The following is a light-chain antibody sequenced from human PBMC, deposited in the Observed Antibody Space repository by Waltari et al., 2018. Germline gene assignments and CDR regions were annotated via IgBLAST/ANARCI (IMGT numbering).Light chain of an antibody. V-gene: IGLV2-11*01. CDR3: CSDAGGSVI. J-gene: IGLJ2*01. CDR2: DVS. Sequence: QSALTQPRSVSGSPGQSVTIFCTGTTSDAGGSSYVSWYQQHPGKAPKVLIYDVSKRPSGVPHRFFGSKSGNTASLTISGLQPEDEADYYCCSDAGGSVIFGGGTKLTVL. CDR1: TSDAGGSSY.